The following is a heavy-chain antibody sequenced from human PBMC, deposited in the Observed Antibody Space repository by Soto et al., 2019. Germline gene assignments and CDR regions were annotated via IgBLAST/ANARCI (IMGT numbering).Heavy chain of an antibody. V-gene: IGHV1-69*12. Sequence: QVQLVQSGAEVKKPGSSVKVSCKASGGTFSSYAISWVRQAPGQGLEWMGGIIPIFGTANYAPKFQGRVTITGDESTSTAYRGLSSRRSEDPAVYFWARGGGIVLVPAAIGYGMDVWGQGTTVTVSS. CDR3: ARGGGIVLVPAAIGYGMDV. CDR1: GGTFSSYA. J-gene: IGHJ6*02. CDR2: IIPIFGTA. D-gene: IGHD2-2*01.